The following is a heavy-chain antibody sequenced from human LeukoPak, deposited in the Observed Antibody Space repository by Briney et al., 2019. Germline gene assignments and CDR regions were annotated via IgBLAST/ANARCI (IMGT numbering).Heavy chain of an antibody. V-gene: IGHV3-21*01. CDR1: GFTFSSFS. Sequence: TGGSLRLSWVASGFTFSSFSMNWVRQAPGKGLEWVSSISSSLSSTYYADSVKGRFTISRDNSKNSLYLQMNSLRAEDTAVYYCARDEALDYWGQGTLVTVSS. CDR3: ARDEALDY. CDR2: ISSSLSST. J-gene: IGHJ4*02.